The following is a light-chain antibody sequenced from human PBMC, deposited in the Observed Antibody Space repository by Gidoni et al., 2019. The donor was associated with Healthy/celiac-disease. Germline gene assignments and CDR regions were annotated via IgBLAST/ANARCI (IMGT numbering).Light chain of an antibody. CDR3: QQYNNRPRT. CDR2: GAS. J-gene: IGKJ1*01. Sequence: EIAMTQSPATLSVSPGERATLPCRASQSVSSDLAWYQQKPGQAPRLLIYGASTRATGIPARFSGSGSGTEFTLTISSLQSEDFAVYYCQQYNNRPRTFGQGTKVEIK. CDR1: QSVSSD. V-gene: IGKV3-15*01.